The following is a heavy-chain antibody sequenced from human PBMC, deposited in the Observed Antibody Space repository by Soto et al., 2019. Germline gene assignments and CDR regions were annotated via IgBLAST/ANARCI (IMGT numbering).Heavy chain of an antibody. CDR1: GFTFNNAW. CDR3: TADLSPPEGPSYPIDY. V-gene: IGHV3-15*01. J-gene: IGHJ4*02. CDR2: MKSNGAT. Sequence: EVQLVESGGGLVTPGGSLRLSCVVSGFTFNNAWMNWVRQAPVKGLEWVGRMKSNGATDYAAFVKGRFTFSRDDSRGTLYLQMNSLETEDTAVYYCTADLSPPEGPSYPIDYWGQGTLVTVSS. D-gene: IGHD1-26*01.